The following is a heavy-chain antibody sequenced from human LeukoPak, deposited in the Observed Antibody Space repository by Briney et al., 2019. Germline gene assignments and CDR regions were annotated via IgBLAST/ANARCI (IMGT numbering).Heavy chain of an antibody. CDR3: ARGGGKHPNWFDP. CDR1: GGSISSGGYS. V-gene: IGHV4-30-2*01. Sequence: PSETLSLTCAVSGGSISSGGYSWSWIRQPPGKGLEWIGYIYHSGSTYYNPSLKSQVTISVDRSKNQFSLKLSSVTAADTAVYYCARGGGKHPNWFDPWGQGTLVTVSS. J-gene: IGHJ5*02. CDR2: IYHSGST. D-gene: IGHD3-10*01.